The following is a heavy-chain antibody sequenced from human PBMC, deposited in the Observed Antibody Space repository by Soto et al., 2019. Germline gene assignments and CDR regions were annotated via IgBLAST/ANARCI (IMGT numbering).Heavy chain of an antibody. J-gene: IGHJ4*02. CDR2: ISGSGGNT. CDR1: GLTSSTYA. CDR3: AKRLTTVITVFDC. Sequence: PGGSLRLSCAASGLTSSTYAMSWVRQAPGKGLEWVSGISGSGGNTYYADSVKGRFTISRDNSKNMSYLQMNSLRAEDTAVYYCAKRLTTVITVFDCWGQGTTVPV. V-gene: IGHV3-23*01. D-gene: IGHD4-17*01.